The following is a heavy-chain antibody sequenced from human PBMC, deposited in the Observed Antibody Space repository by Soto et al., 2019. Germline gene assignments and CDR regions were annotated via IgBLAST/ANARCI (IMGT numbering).Heavy chain of an antibody. CDR1: GFTFSSYA. CDR2: ISYDGSNK. V-gene: IGHV3-30*18. D-gene: IGHD3-22*01. J-gene: IGHJ4*02. CDR3: AKELPDNYDSSGYMMDF. Sequence: QVQLLESGGGVVQPGRSLRLSCAASGFTFSSYAMHWVRQAPGKGLEWVAVISYDGSNKYYADSVKGRFTISRDNSKNTLYLKKNSLRAEDTAVYYCAKELPDNYDSSGYMMDFWGQGTLVTGSS.